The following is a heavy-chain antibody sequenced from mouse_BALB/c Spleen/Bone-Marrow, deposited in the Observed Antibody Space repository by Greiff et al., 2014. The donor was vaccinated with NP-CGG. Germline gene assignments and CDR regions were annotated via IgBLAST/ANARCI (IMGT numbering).Heavy chain of an antibody. J-gene: IGHJ2*01. CDR2: ISSGGHDT. CDR1: GFSFSSYS. Sequence: VQLKESGGGLVKPGGSLKLSCAASGFSFSSYSMSWVRQTPEKRLEWVATISSGGHDTYYPDSVKGRFTISRDNAKNTLYLQMSSLKSEDTAMYYCSKDGGYDYSYYFDYWGQGTTHTVSS. D-gene: IGHD2-4*01. CDR3: SKDGGYDYSYYFDY. V-gene: IGHV5-6-4*01.